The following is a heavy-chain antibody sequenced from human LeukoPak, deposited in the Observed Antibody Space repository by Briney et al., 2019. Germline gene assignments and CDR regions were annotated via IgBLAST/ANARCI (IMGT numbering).Heavy chain of an antibody. D-gene: IGHD3-22*01. CDR2: ISSSSSYI. CDR3: ARVTDIYDSSGYYLDYYYGMDV. CDR1: GFTFSSYS. J-gene: IGHJ6*02. Sequence: GGSLRLSCAASGFTFSSYSMNWVRQAPGKGVEWVSSISSSSSYIYYADSVKGRFTISRDNAKNSLYLQMNSLRAEDTAVYYCARVTDIYDSSGYYLDYYYGMDVWGQGTTVTVSS. V-gene: IGHV3-21*01.